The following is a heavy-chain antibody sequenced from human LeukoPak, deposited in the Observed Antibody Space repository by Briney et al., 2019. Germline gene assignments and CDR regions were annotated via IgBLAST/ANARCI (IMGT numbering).Heavy chain of an antibody. J-gene: IGHJ5*02. CDR3: ASSLFGTSLSSWFDP. Sequence: GASVKVSCKASGYTFTSYGISWVRQAPGQGLEWMGGIIPIFGRANYAQKFQGRVTITADESTSTAYMELSSLRSEDTAVYYCASSLFGTSLSSWFDPWGQGTLVTVSS. V-gene: IGHV1-69*13. CDR1: GYTFTSYG. D-gene: IGHD3-16*01. CDR2: IIPIFGRA.